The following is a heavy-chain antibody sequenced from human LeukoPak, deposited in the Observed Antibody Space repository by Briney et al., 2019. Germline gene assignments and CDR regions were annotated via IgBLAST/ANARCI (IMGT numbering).Heavy chain of an antibody. V-gene: IGHV3-30*04. Sequence: PGGSLRLSCAASGFSFSTYSFHWVRQAPGKGLEWVAVISYDGSNKYYADSVKGRFTISRDNSKNTLYLQMNSLRAEDTAVYYCAKDQSRIVVVITYYYYYGMDVWGQGTTVTVSS. CDR1: GFSFSTYS. D-gene: IGHD3-22*01. J-gene: IGHJ6*02. CDR3: AKDQSRIVVVITYYYYYGMDV. CDR2: ISYDGSNK.